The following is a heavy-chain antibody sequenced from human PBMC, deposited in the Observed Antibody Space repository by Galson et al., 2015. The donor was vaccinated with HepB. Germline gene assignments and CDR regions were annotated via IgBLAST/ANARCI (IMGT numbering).Heavy chain of an antibody. Sequence: SLRLSCAASGFTFSRYGMHWVRQATGKGLEWVSVIGNAGDTYYQGSVKGGFTNSRENATNSLYLQMNSMRAGDTAGYYCARGAGEWEPHGKGYFDLWGRGTLVTVSS. CDR2: IGNAGDT. D-gene: IGHD1-26*01. V-gene: IGHV3-13*01. CDR1: GFTFSRYG. CDR3: ARGAGEWEPHGKGYFDL. J-gene: IGHJ2*01.